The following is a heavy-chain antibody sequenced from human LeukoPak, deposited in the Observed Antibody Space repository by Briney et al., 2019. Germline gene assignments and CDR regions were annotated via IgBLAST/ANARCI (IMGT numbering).Heavy chain of an antibody. Sequence: PGGSLRLSCAASGFTFSSYGMSWVRQAPGKGLEWVSAISGSGGSTYYADSVKGRFTISRDNSKNTLYLQMNSLRAEDTAVYYCARDGYYYGSGSYYKVDFDYWGQGTLVTVSS. J-gene: IGHJ4*02. CDR2: ISGSGGST. CDR1: GFTFSSYG. D-gene: IGHD3-10*01. V-gene: IGHV3-23*01. CDR3: ARDGYYYGSGSYYKVDFDY.